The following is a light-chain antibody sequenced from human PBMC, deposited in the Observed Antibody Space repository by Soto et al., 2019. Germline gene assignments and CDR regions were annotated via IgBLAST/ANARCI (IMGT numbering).Light chain of an antibody. Sequence: QSALTQPASVSGSPGQSITISCTGTNSDVGSYNLVSWYQHHPGKAPKLMVYEGSRRPSGVSNRFSGSKSGNTASLTISGLQAEDEADYFCCSYAGTSGAHWVFGGGTKRTVL. CDR2: EGS. CDR3: CSYAGTSGAHWV. CDR1: NSDVGSYNL. V-gene: IGLV2-23*01. J-gene: IGLJ3*02.